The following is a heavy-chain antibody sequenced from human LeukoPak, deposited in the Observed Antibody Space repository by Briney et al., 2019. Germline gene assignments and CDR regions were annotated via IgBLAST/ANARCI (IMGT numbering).Heavy chain of an antibody. Sequence: PGGSLRLSCAASGFTFSDYGMYWVRQAPGKGLEHVSGICSNGIYHYYPNSVNGRFTISTDNSKNTLFRQIASLRAEDMAVYYCARGPTVITFNAFDVWGQGTMVTVSS. CDR3: ARGPTVITFNAFDV. D-gene: IGHD4-17*01. CDR2: ICSNGIYH. CDR1: GFTFSDYG. J-gene: IGHJ3*01. V-gene: IGHV3-64*01.